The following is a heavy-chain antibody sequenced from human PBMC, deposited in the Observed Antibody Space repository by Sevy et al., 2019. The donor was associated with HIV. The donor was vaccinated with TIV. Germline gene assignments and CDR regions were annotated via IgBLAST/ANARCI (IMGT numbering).Heavy chain of an antibody. CDR1: GGSISSYY. CDR3: ARHVGEYNWNYDAFDI. CDR2: IYYSGST. Sequence: SETLSLTCTVSGGSISSYYWSWIRQPPGKGLEWIGYIYYSGSTTNNPTLKSRVTISVDTFKNQFSLKLSSVTAADTAVYYCARHVGEYNWNYDAFDIWGQGTMVTVSS. D-gene: IGHD1-7*01. J-gene: IGHJ3*02. V-gene: IGHV4-59*08.